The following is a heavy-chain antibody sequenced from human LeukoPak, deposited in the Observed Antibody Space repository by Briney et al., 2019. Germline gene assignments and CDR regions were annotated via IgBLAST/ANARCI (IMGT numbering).Heavy chain of an antibody. Sequence: SETLSLTCTVSGDSISSYYWNWIRQPAGKGLEWVGRIYTSGNTNYNPSLKSRVTMSVDTSKNQFSLKLTSVTAADTAVYYCARDHGGPFDYWGQGTLVTVSS. D-gene: IGHD4-23*01. J-gene: IGHJ4*01. V-gene: IGHV4-4*07. CDR3: ARDHGGPFDY. CDR2: IYTSGNT. CDR1: GDSISSYY.